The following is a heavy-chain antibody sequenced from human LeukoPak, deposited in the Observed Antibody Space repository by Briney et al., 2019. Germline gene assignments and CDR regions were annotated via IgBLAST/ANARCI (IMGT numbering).Heavy chain of an antibody. CDR1: GYTFTGYY. D-gene: IGHD6-13*01. V-gene: IGHV1-2*02. Sequence: ASVKVSCKASGYTFTGYYMHWARQAPGQGLEWMGWINPNSGGTNYAQKFQGRVTMTRDTSISTAYMELTSLRSDDTAVYYCARGTSAAGPFDNWGQGTLVTVSS. CDR3: ARGTSAAGPFDN. CDR2: INPNSGGT. J-gene: IGHJ4*02.